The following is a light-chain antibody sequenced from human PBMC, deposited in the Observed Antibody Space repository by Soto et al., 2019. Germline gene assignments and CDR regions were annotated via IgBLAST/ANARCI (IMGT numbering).Light chain of an antibody. V-gene: IGKV1D-12*01. CDR3: QQANTFPLT. CDR1: QGIYNW. CDR2: AVS. Sequence: DIQMTQSPSSVSASVGDRVTITCRASQGIYNWLAWYQQKPGKAPKLLISAVSNLQSGVPSRFSGSGYGTDFTLTISSLQHEDFATYYCQQANTFPLTLGPGTKVDIK. J-gene: IGKJ3*01.